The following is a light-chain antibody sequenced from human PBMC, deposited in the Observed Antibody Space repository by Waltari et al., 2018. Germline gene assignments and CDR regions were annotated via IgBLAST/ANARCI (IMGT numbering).Light chain of an antibody. CDR2: YVS. J-gene: IGLJ2*01. V-gene: IGLV2-14*03. Sequence: QSALTQPASVSGSPGQSITIPCTGTSSDIGGYNYVSWYQQVPGKAPKLMIYYVSNRPSGVSSRFSGSKSGNTASLTISGLQAEDEADYFCSSYMDSSTLELFGGGTSLTVL. CDR3: SSYMDSSTLEL. CDR1: SSDIGGYNY.